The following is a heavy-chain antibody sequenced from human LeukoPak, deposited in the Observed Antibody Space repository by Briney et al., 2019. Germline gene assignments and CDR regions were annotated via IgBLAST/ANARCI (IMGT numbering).Heavy chain of an antibody. D-gene: IGHD3-10*01. CDR1: GGTFSSYA. CDR2: IIPIFGTA. CDR3: AGRFGELYAGYYFDY. V-gene: IGHV1-69*13. J-gene: IGHJ4*02. Sequence: ASVKVSCKASGGTFSSYAISWVRQAPGQGLEWMGGIIPIFGTANYAQKFQGRVTITADESTSTAYMELSSLRSEDTAVYYCAGRFGELYAGYYFDYWGQGTLVTVSS.